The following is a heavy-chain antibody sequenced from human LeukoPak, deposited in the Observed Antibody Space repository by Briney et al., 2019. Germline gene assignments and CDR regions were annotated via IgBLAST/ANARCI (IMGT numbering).Heavy chain of an antibody. Sequence: GGSLRLSCAASGFTFTNPRMSWFRQAPGRGLDGVGRIKSEADGGTTDYAAPVEGRFTISRDYSESTLYLQMNSLKTEDTAVYYCPTSSDYDYLFDSCGQGTLVTVAS. D-gene: IGHD5-12*01. CDR3: PTSSDYDYLFDS. CDR1: GFTFTNPR. J-gene: IGHJ4*02. V-gene: IGHV3-15*05. CDR2: IKSEADGGTT.